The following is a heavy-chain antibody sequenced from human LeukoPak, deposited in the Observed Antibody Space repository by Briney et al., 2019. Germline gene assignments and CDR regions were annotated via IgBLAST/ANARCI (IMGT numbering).Heavy chain of an antibody. D-gene: IGHD2-21*01. CDR2: IYSGGST. J-gene: IGHJ4*02. CDR3: ARRDDC. V-gene: IGHV3-53*01. Sequence: GTLSLTCAVSGGSISSSNWWSWVRQPPGKGLEWVSVIYSGGSTYYADSVKGRFTISRDNSKNTLYLQMNSLRAEDTAVYYCARRDDCWGQGTLVTVSS. CDR1: GGSISSSNW.